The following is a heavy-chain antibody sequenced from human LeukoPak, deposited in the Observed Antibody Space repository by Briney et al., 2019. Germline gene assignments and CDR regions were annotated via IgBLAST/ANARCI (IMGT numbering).Heavy chain of an antibody. V-gene: IGHV3-30-3*01. CDR1: GFTFSSYA. CDR3: ARGSTAFGSSSWYFDY. CDR2: ISYDGSNK. Sequence: GRSLRLSCAASGFTFSSYAMHWVRQAPGKGLEWVAVISYDGSNKYYADSVKGQFTISRDNSKNTLYLQMNSLRAEDTAVYYCARGSTAFGSSSWYFDYWGQGTLVTVSS. J-gene: IGHJ4*02. D-gene: IGHD6-13*01.